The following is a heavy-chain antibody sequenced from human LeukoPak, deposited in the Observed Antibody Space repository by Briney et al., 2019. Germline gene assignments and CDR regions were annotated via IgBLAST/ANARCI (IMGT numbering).Heavy chain of an antibody. V-gene: IGHV4-39*07. CDR3: AGDPGTYYYDSSGYLVDY. CDR2: IYYSGST. CDR1: GGSISTSSYY. J-gene: IGHJ4*02. D-gene: IGHD3-22*01. Sequence: SETLSLTCTVSGGSISTSSYYWGWIRQPPGKGLECIGNIYYSGSTYYNPSLKSRVTISVDTSKNQFSLKLSSVTAADTAVYYCAGDPGTYYYDSSGYLVDYWGQGTLVTVSS.